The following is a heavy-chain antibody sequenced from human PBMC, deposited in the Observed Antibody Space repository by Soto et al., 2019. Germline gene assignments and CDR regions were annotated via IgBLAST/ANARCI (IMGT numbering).Heavy chain of an antibody. CDR3: ARTGPPVDY. J-gene: IGHJ4*02. Sequence: QVQLVQSGAEVKKPGASVKVSCKASGYTFSSYANSWVRQAPGQGLEWMGWIITYNGNTNYAQKLQGRVTMTTDTSTTTAYMDLRSLRSDNTAVYYCARTGPPVDYWGQGTLVTVSS. CDR1: GYTFSSYA. V-gene: IGHV1-18*01. CDR2: IITYNGNT.